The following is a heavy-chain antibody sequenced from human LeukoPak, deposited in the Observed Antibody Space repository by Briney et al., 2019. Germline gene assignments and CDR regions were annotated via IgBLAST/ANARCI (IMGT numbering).Heavy chain of an antibody. J-gene: IGHJ4*02. Sequence: GGSLRLSCAASGFTFSHYAMHWVRQAPGKGLEWVAVISFDGTNKFYADSVKGRFTISRDNSKNALYLQMNSLRAEDTAVYYCARDHAGSGRAFDYWGQATLVTVSS. CDR3: ARDHAGSGRAFDY. V-gene: IGHV3-30*03. D-gene: IGHD2-15*01. CDR2: ISFDGTNK. CDR1: GFTFSHYA.